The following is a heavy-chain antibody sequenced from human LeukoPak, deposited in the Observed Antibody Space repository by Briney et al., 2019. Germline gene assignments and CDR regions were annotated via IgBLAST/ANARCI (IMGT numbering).Heavy chain of an antibody. J-gene: IGHJ4*02. CDR2: ISGSDGST. CDR3: AKGYYDRSGYSPFDY. CDR1: GFTFSHYG. V-gene: IGHV3-23*01. D-gene: IGHD3-22*01. Sequence: GGSLRLSCAASGFTFSHYGMTWVRQAPGKGLEWVSGISGSDGSTNYADSVKGRFTISRENSKNTLYLQMNSLRAEDTAVYYCAKGYYDRSGYSPFDYWGQGTLVTVSS.